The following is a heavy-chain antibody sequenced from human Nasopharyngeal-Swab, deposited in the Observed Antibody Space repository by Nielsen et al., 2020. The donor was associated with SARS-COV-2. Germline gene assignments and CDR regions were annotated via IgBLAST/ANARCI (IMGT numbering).Heavy chain of an antibody. V-gene: IGHV1-8*01. CDR3: ARVGGYCSSTSCYRSAFDI. J-gene: IGHJ3*02. Sequence: ASVKVSCKASGYTFTSYDINWVRQATGQGLEWMGWMNPNSGNTGYAQKFQGRVTMTRNTSISTAYMELSSLRSEDTAVYYCARVGGYCSSTSCYRSAFDIWGQGTMVTVSS. CDR2: MNPNSGNT. CDR1: GYTFTSYD. D-gene: IGHD2-2*01.